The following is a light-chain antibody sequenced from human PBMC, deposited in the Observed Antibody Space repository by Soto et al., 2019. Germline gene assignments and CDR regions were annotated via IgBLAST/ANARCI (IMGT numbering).Light chain of an antibody. Sequence: EVVMTQSPLSLPVTLGQPASISCRSSQSLVYSDGIAYLSWFQQRPGHSPRRLIYKASIRDTGVPDRFSGSGSGTDFTLQIDRVEAEDFGIYYCMQGTHWPPTFGQGTRVEIK. J-gene: IGKJ1*01. CDR2: KAS. CDR1: QSLVYSDGIAY. V-gene: IGKV2-30*01. CDR3: MQGTHWPPT.